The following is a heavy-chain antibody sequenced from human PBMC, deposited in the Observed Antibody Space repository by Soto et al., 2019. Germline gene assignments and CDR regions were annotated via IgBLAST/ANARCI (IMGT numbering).Heavy chain of an antibody. CDR3: AGDGVRNGAYNGWLDP. CDR2: IKQDGREK. J-gene: IGHJ5*02. D-gene: IGHD3-16*01. V-gene: IGHV3-7*03. CDR1: GFSFSSYW. Sequence: PGGSLRLSCAASGFSFSSYWMTWVRQAPGKGLEWVANIKQDGREKYYVASVKGRFTISRDNGKNLLFLQMDSLTPDDTAVYYCAGDGVRNGAYNGWLDPWGQGTLATVSS.